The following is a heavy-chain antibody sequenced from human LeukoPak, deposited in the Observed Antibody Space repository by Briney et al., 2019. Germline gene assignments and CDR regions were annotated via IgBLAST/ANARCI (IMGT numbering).Heavy chain of an antibody. CDR1: GFSLSTGGVG. D-gene: IGHD3-10*01. V-gene: IGHV2-5*02. CDR2: IYWADEK. CDR3: AHSYYFGSRSYYNVWFAP. Sequence: SGPTLVNPTQTLTLTCTFSGFSLSTGGVGVGWIRQPPGKALQWLALIYWADEKYYSPSLKSRLSISRDTSRNQVVLTMTNMDPLDTATYFCAHSYYFGSRSYYNVWFAPWGLGTLVTVSS. J-gene: IGHJ5*02.